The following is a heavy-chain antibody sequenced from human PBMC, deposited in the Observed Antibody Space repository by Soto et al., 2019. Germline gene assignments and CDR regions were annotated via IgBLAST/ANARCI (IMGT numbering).Heavy chain of an antibody. V-gene: IGHV5-51*01. Sequence: GESLKISCKGSGYSFTSYWIGWVCQMPGKGLEWMGIIYPGDSDTRYSPSFQGQVTISADKSISTAYLQWSSLKASDTAMYYCARQEGLVTNLGPWFDPWGQGTLVTVSS. CDR2: IYPGDSDT. D-gene: IGHD2-15*01. CDR1: GYSFTSYW. CDR3: ARQEGLVTNLGPWFDP. J-gene: IGHJ5*02.